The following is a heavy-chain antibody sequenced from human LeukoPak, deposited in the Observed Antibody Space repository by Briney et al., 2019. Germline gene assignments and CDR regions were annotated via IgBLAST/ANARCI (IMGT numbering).Heavy chain of an antibody. D-gene: IGHD4-23*01. Sequence: GGSLRLSCAASGFTFSSYNMNWVRLAPGKGLEWVSYISSSSRTKYYADSVKGRFTISRDNAKNSLYLQMNSLRAEDTAVYYCANGGVRTVVNPYYYYYGMDVWGQGTTVTVSS. CDR2: ISSSSRTK. CDR1: GFTFSSYN. J-gene: IGHJ6*02. V-gene: IGHV3-48*01. CDR3: ANGGVRTVVNPYYYYYGMDV.